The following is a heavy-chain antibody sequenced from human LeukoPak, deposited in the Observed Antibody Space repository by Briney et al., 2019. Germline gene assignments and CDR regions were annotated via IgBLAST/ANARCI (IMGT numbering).Heavy chain of an antibody. V-gene: IGHV3-74*01. J-gene: IGHJ5*01. Sequence: GGSLRLSCAASGFTFSSYWMHWVRQTPGEGLMWVARIKSDGSTIYADSVQGRFTISRDNAKNMVYLQMNSLRADDTAIYYCTRAITYFYGSVTYDWFDSWGQGTRVTVSS. CDR3: TRAITYFYGSVTYDWFDS. CDR2: IKSDGST. D-gene: IGHD3-10*01. CDR1: GFTFSSYW.